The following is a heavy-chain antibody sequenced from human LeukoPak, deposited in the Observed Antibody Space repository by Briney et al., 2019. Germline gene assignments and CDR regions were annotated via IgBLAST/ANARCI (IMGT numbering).Heavy chain of an antibody. Sequence: ASVKVSCKASGYTFTSYDINWGRQANAQGMDLKGCRNPNSGNTGYAQKFQGRVTMTRNTSISTDYMELSSLRSEDTAVYYCARHIAAAGRTFDYWGQGTLVTVSS. J-gene: IGHJ4*02. CDR1: GYTFTSYD. CDR3: ARHIAAAGRTFDY. CDR2: RNPNSGNT. D-gene: IGHD6-13*01. V-gene: IGHV1-8*01.